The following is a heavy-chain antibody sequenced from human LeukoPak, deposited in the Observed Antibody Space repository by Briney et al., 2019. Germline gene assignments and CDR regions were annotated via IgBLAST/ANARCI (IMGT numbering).Heavy chain of an antibody. V-gene: IGHV1-46*01. CDR3: ARGEEITMIVVVLDY. CDR2: TNPSGGST. Sequence: ASVKVSCKASGYTFTSYYMHWVRQAPGQGLEWMGITNPSGGSTSYAQKFQGRVTMTRDTSTSTVYMELSSLRSEDTAVYYCARGEEITMIVVVLDYWGQGTLVTVSS. D-gene: IGHD3-22*01. J-gene: IGHJ4*02. CDR1: GYTFTSYY.